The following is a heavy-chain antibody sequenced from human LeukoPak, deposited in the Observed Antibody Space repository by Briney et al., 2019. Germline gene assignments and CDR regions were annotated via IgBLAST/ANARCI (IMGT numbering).Heavy chain of an antibody. CDR1: GFTFSSYS. Sequence: PGGSLRLSCAASGFTFSSYSMNWVRQAPGKGLEWVSSISSSSTYIYYADSVKGRFTISRDNSKNTLYLQMNSLRAEDTAVYYCAREGQWLAHAFDIWGQGTMVTVSS. CDR2: ISSSSTYI. V-gene: IGHV3-21*04. CDR3: AREGQWLAHAFDI. D-gene: IGHD6-19*01. J-gene: IGHJ3*02.